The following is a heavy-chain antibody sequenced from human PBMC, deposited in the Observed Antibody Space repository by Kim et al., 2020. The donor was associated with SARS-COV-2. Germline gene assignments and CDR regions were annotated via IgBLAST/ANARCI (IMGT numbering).Heavy chain of an antibody. J-gene: IGHJ4*02. D-gene: IGHD5-12*01. CDR3: ARDQVSGYDPDYFGY. Sequence: DSVKGRFTIPSDHSKNTLYLQMNSLRAEDTAVYYCARDQVSGYDPDYFGYWGQGTAVTVSS. V-gene: IGHV3-23*01.